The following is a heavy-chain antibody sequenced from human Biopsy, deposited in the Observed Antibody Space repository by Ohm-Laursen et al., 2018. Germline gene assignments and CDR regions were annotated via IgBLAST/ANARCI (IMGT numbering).Heavy chain of an antibody. CDR1: GVNLSGYK. CDR3: ARTIMVGGVILNYFDY. CDR2: ITGGSTYI. D-gene: IGHD3-10*01. V-gene: IGHV3-21*04. J-gene: IGHJ4*02. Sequence: SLRLSCSASGVNLSGYKMNWVRQAPGKGLEWVSSITGGSTYINYADSVKGRFTISRDISENTVSLQMNSLRAEDTAVYYCARTIMVGGVILNYFDYWGQGTLVTVSS.